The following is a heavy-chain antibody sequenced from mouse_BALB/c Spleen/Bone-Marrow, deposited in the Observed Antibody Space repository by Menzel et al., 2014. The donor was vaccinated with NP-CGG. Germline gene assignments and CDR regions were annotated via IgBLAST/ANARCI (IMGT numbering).Heavy chain of an antibody. CDR3: TRKGALITHYYAMDY. D-gene: IGHD2-4*01. Sequence: DVQLVESGGGLVQPGGSRKLSCAASGFTFSSFGMHWVRQAPEKGLEWVAYISSGSSTIYYADTVKGRFTISRDNPKNTLFLQMTSRRSEDTAMYYCTRKGALITHYYAMDYWGQGTSVTVSS. V-gene: IGHV5-17*02. J-gene: IGHJ4*01. CDR2: ISSGSSTI. CDR1: GFTFSSFG.